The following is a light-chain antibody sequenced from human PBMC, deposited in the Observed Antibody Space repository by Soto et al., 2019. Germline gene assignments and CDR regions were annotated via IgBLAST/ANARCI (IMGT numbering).Light chain of an antibody. CDR2: EVS. Sequence: QSVLTQPASVSGSPGQSITISCTGTSSDVGAYTSVSWYQQHPGKAPKLIIYEVSNRPPGISTRFSGSKSASTASLTISGLQAEDEANYYCSSYKSDNRDYVFATGAKVTVL. V-gene: IGLV2-14*01. CDR1: SSDVGAYTS. CDR3: SSYKSDNRDYV. J-gene: IGLJ1*01.